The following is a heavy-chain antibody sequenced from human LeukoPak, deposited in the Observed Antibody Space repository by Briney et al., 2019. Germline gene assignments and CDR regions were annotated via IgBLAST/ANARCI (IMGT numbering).Heavy chain of an antibody. CDR2: ISSSGSTI. Sequence: PGGSLRLSCAASGFNFSSYWMHWVRQAPGKGLEWVSYISSSGSTIYYADSVRGRFTISRDNTKNSLFLQMSSLRAEDTAIYYCARDVGTSSNWYDPWGQGTLVTVSS. J-gene: IGHJ5*02. CDR1: GFNFSSYW. V-gene: IGHV3-48*03. CDR3: ARDVGTSSNWYDP. D-gene: IGHD6-6*01.